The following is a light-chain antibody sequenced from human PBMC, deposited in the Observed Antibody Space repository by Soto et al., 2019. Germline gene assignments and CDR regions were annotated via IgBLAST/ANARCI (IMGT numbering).Light chain of an antibody. CDR2: GAS. V-gene: IGKV3-20*01. Sequence: EIVLTQSPGTLSVSPGERATLSCRASQSVGRNYLAWYQQKPGQAPRLLIYGASSRATGIPDRFSGSGSGTDFTLTISRLEPEDFAVYYCQQSASSPLTFGGGTKVETK. CDR3: QQSASSPLT. CDR1: QSVGRNY. J-gene: IGKJ4*01.